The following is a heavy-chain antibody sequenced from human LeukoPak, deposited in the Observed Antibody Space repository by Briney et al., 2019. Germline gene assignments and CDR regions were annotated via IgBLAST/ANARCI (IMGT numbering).Heavy chain of an antibody. CDR1: GFTFDDYA. D-gene: IGHD2-8*01. J-gene: IGHJ4*02. CDR2: ISWNSGSI. V-gene: IGHV3-9*01. CDR3: AKDSHYCTNGVCYQFDY. Sequence: GRSLRLSCAASGFTFDDYAMHWVRQAPGKGLEWASGISWNSGSIGYADSVKGRFTISRDNAKNSLYLQMNSLRAEDTALYYCAKDSHYCTNGVCYQFDYWGQGTLVTVSS.